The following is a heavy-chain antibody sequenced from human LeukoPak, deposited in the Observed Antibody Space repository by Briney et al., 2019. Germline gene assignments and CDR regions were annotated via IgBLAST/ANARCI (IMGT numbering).Heavy chain of an antibody. CDR2: IKQDGSEK. Sequence: GGSLRPSCAVSGFTFSSYWISWVRQAPGKGLEWVANIKQDGSEKYYVDSVKGRFTISRDNAKNSLYLQMNSLRAEDTAVYYCARTAKANGYLDYWGREGLVTVSS. V-gene: IGHV3-7*04. CDR3: ARTAKANGYLDY. J-gene: IGHJ4*02. CDR1: GFTFSSYW. D-gene: IGHD2-21*02.